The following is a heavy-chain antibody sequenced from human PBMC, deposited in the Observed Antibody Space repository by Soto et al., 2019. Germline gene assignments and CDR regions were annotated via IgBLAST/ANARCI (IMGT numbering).Heavy chain of an antibody. CDR1: GYIFSSYW. CDR3: ARLIGGSHFHPLDF. Sequence: GAEVQKPGESLKISCKGSGYIFSSYWIDWVRQMPGKGLEWMGIIYPGDSDTRYSPSFQGQVTISADKSITTAYLQWSSLKASDTAMYYCARLIGGSHFHPLDFWGQGTLVTVSS. V-gene: IGHV5-51*01. CDR2: IYPGDSDT. J-gene: IGHJ4*02. D-gene: IGHD1-26*01.